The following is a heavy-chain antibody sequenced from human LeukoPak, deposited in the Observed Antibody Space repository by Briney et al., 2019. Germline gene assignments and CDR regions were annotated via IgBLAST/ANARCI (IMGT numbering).Heavy chain of an antibody. CDR1: GFTFSSYA. D-gene: IGHD6-13*01. CDR3: AKDRYSSSQXPWXFDP. Sequence: GGSLRLSCAASGFTFSSYAMSWVRQAPGKGLEWVSAISGSGGSTYYADSVKGRFTISRDNSKNTLYLQMNSLRAEDTAVYYCAKDRYSSSQXPWXFDPWGQGTLVTVSS. V-gene: IGHV3-23*01. CDR2: ISGSGGST. J-gene: IGHJ5*02.